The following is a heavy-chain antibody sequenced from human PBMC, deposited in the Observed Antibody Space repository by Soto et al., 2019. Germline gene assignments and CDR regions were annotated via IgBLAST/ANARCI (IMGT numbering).Heavy chain of an antibody. CDR1: GGSISSYY. J-gene: IGHJ6*02. D-gene: IGHD6-19*01. CDR2: IYYSGST. CDR3: VRMWYSSGWYYYGMDV. Sequence: SETLSLTCTVSGGSISSYYWSWIRQPPGKGLEWIGSIYYSGSTNYNPSLKSRVTISVDTSKNQFSLKLSSVTAADTAVYYCVRMWYSSGWYYYGMDVWGQGTTVTVSS. V-gene: IGHV4-59*01.